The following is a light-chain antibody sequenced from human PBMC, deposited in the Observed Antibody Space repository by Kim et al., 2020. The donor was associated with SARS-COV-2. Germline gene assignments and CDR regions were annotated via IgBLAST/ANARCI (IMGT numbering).Light chain of an antibody. CDR1: QSINID. Sequence: PGERATLACRASQSINIDVAWYQQKPGRAPRLLIYDASKRVSGVPARFSGSGSGIDFALPINGLEPEDFAVYYCQQHATWPPALTFGGGTKV. CDR2: DAS. V-gene: IGKV3-11*01. CDR3: QQHATWPPALT. J-gene: IGKJ4*01.